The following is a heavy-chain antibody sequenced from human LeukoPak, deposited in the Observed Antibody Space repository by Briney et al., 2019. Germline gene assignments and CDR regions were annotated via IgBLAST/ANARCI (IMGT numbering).Heavy chain of an antibody. CDR3: ATGVTLDY. CDR1: GFTFKSVS. CDR2: ISSTSAYI. D-gene: IGHD3-10*01. J-gene: IGHJ4*01. V-gene: IGHV3-21*01. Sequence: PGGSLRLSCVATGFTFKSVSMSWVRQAPGRGLQWVSSISSTSAYIDYADSVKGRFTISRDNAKNSLFLQMNSLRVEDTAMYYCATGVTLDYWGHGTLVAVSS.